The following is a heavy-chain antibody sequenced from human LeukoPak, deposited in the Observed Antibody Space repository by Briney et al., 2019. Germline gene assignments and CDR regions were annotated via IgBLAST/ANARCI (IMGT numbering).Heavy chain of an antibody. V-gene: IGHV4-31*03. Sequence: SETLSLTCTVSGDSIRSDGYFWTWIRQQPGKGLEWLGHIYYSGTTHYNPSLKSRISISVDTSYNHFSLKLSSVTAADTAVYYCARNPGYSSSWYLDYWGQGTLVTVSS. J-gene: IGHJ4*02. D-gene: IGHD6-13*01. CDR1: GDSIRSDGYF. CDR2: IYYSGTT. CDR3: ARNPGYSSSWYLDY.